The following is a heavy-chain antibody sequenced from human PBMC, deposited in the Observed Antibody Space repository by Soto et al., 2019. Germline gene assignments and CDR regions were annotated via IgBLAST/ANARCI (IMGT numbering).Heavy chain of an antibody. J-gene: IGHJ4*02. V-gene: IGHV1-69*13. CDR1: GGTFSSYA. CDR2: IIPIFGTA. D-gene: IGHD3-22*01. Sequence: SVKVSCKASGGTFSSYAISWVRQAPGQGLEWMGGIIPIFGTANYAQKFQGRVTITADESTSTAYMELSSLRSEDTAVYYCARGTHDYYDSSGYYQPEYYFEYWGQGTLVTVSS. CDR3: ARGTHDYYDSSGYYQPEYYFEY.